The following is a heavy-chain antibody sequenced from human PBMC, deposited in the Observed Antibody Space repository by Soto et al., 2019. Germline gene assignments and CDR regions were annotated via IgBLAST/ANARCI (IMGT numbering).Heavy chain of an antibody. CDR2: IKQDGSEK. CDR3: AREGSSSAWDV. Sequence: GGSLRLSCAASGFTFSSYWMSWVRQAPGKGLEWVANIKQDGSEKNYVDSVKGRFTISRDNAKNSLYLQMNSLRAEDTAVYYCAREGSSSAWDVWGKGTTVTVSS. CDR1: GFTFSSYW. V-gene: IGHV3-7*01. J-gene: IGHJ6*04. D-gene: IGHD6-6*01.